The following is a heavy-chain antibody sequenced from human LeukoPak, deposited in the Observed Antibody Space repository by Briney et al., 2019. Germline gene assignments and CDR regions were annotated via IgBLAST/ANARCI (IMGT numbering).Heavy chain of an antibody. V-gene: IGHV4-39*07. CDR3: ARDRNYGFAFPGWFDP. J-gene: IGHJ5*02. Sequence: PSETLSLTCTVSGGSISSSSYYWGWIRQPPGKGLEWIGSIYYSGSTYYNPSLKSRVTISVDTSKNQFSLKLSSVTAADTAVYYCARDRNYGFAFPGWFDPWGQGTLVTVSS. D-gene: IGHD3-3*01. CDR1: GGSISSSSYY. CDR2: IYYSGST.